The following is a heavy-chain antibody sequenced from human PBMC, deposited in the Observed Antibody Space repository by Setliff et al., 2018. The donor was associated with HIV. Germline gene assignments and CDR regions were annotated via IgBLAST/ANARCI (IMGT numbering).Heavy chain of an antibody. V-gene: IGHV4-39*01. J-gene: IGHJ4*02. D-gene: IGHD4-17*01. CDR2: IFYSGST. Sequence: SETLSLTCAVSGDSISSGRYYWGWTRQPPGKGLEWIGSIFYSGSTYYNPSLKSRVTISVDTSKNQFSLKLSSVTAADTAVYYCARHDPDYGDFFGYFDYWGQGTLVTVSS. CDR3: ARHDPDYGDFFGYFDY. CDR1: GDSISSGRYY.